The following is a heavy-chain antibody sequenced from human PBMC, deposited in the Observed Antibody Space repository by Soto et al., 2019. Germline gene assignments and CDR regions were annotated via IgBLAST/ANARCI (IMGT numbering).Heavy chain of an antibody. CDR1: GFTVSSNY. CDR2: IYSGGXT. J-gene: IGHJ3*02. CDR3: ARDYGDYGGALDI. D-gene: IGHD4-17*01. Sequence: SCXASGFTVSSNYMSWVRQAPGKGLEWVSVIYSGGXTYYADSVKGRFTISRDNSKNTLYLQMNSLRAEDTAVYYCARDYGDYGGALDIWGQGTRVTVSS. V-gene: IGHV3-66*01.